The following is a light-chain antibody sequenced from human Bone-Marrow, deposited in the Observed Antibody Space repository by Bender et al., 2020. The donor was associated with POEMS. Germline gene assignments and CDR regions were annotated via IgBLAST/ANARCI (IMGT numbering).Light chain of an antibody. CDR1: SSDVGSYNL. CDR3: CSYAGYSTLL. J-gene: IGLJ3*02. CDR2: EGS. Sequence: QSALTQSASVSGSPGHSITIFCTGTSSDVGSYNLVSWYQQHPGKAPKLLIYEGSKRPSGVSSRFSGSKSGNTASLTISGLQADDEADYFCCSYAGYSTLLFGGGTKLTVL. V-gene: IGLV2-23*01.